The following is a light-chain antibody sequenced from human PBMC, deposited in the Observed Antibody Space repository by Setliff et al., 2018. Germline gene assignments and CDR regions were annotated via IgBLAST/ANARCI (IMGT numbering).Light chain of an antibody. V-gene: IGLV2-14*03. J-gene: IGLJ1*01. CDR2: DVS. Sequence: QSVLTQPASVSGSPGQSITISCTGTSSDVGGYNSVSWYQQHPGKVPKLMIYDVSNRPSGVSNRFSGSKSGNTASLTISGLQAEDEADYYCSSYTSSSIFYVFGTGTKVTVL. CDR1: SSDVGGYNS. CDR3: SSYTSSSIFYV.